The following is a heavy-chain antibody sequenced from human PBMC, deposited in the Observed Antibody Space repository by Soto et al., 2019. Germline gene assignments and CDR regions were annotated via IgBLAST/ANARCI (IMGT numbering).Heavy chain of an antibody. D-gene: IGHD1-26*01. CDR3: ARDLWGSYSFDS. CDR1: GGVFRNYA. V-gene: IGHV1-69*01. Sequence: QVQLVQSGAEVKKPGSSVKVSCQASGGVFRNYAINWVRQAPGQGLEWMGGIIPVFGTADYPQKFQGRVTITADESTTTAFMELTSLKTVDTAVYFYARDLWGSYSFDSWGQWTLVTVAS. J-gene: IGHJ5*01. CDR2: IIPVFGTA.